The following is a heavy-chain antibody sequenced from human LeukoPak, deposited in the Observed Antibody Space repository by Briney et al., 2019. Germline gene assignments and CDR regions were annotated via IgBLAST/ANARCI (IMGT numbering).Heavy chain of an antibody. CDR1: EFTISRYW. Sequence: GGSLRLSCAASEFTISRYWMHWVRHAPGKGLVWVSNINNDGSITTYADSVKGRFTISRDNVKNTLFLQMNSLGAEDTALYYCARGWNTTPRSGFDIWGLGTMVTVSS. V-gene: IGHV3-74*01. D-gene: IGHD1/OR15-1a*01. CDR3: ARGWNTTPRSGFDI. CDR2: INNDGSIT. J-gene: IGHJ3*02.